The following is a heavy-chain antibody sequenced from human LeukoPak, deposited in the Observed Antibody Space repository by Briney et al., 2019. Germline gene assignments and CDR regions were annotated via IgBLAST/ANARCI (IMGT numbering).Heavy chain of an antibody. CDR1: GYTFTDYY. CDR2: INPSGGST. V-gene: IGHV1-46*01. CDR3: ARTIVDGGTNY. Sequence: ASVKVSCKASGYTFTDYYIHWMRQAPGQGLEWMGKINPSGGSTSYAQNFQGRVTMTRDTSTSTVYMDLSSLRSEDTAVYYCARTIVDGGTNYWGQGTLVTVSS. D-gene: IGHD2-15*01. J-gene: IGHJ4*02.